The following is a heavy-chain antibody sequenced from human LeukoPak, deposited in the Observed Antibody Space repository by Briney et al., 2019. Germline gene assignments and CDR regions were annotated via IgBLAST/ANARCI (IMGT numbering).Heavy chain of an antibody. Sequence: PGGSLRLSCAASGFTFSSYAMHWVRQAPGKGLEYVSAISRNGGSTYYANSVKGRFTISRDNSKNTLSLQMGSLRAEDMAVYYCARCGVATITRGCYFDYWGQGTLVTVSS. V-gene: IGHV3-64*01. J-gene: IGHJ4*02. D-gene: IGHD5-12*01. CDR2: ISRNGGST. CDR3: ARCGVATITRGCYFDY. CDR1: GFTFSSYA.